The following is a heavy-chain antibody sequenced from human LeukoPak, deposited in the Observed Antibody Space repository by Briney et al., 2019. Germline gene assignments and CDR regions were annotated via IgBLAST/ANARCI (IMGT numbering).Heavy chain of an antibody. CDR2: ISGSGGST. V-gene: IGHV3-23*01. J-gene: IGHJ4*02. Sequence: GGSLRLSCAASGFTFSSYGMSWVRQAPGKGLEWVSAISGSGGSTYYADSVKGRFTIPRDNSKNTLYLQMNSLRAEDTAVYYCAKRGGMYPAQYFDFWGQGTLVTVSS. CDR1: GFTFSSYG. CDR3: AKRGGMYPAQYFDF. D-gene: IGHD3-16*01.